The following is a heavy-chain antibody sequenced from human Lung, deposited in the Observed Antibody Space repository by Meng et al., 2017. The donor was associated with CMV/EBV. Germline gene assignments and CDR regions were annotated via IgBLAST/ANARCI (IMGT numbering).Heavy chain of an antibody. CDR1: GVSISSNIR. D-gene: IGHD1-26*01. Sequence: QVQAEGSGPGLVKPSGPLSLTCGFSGVSISSNIRWTWVRQPPGKGLEWIGDIDDSGSTNYNPSLNSRISISLDKSKNHFSLKVNSVTAADTAVYYCARGKQDAWELLAYWGQGALVTVSS. V-gene: IGHV4-4*02. CDR2: IDDSGST. J-gene: IGHJ4*02. CDR3: ARGKQDAWELLAY.